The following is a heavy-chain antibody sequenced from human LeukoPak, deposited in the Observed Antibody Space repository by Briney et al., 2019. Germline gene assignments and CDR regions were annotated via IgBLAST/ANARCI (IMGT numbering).Heavy chain of an antibody. V-gene: IGHV1-2*06. CDR3: ARDRSGYSYGEPLDH. CDR2: INPNSGGT. D-gene: IGHD5-18*01. J-gene: IGHJ4*02. CDR1: GYTFTGYY. Sequence: ASVKVSCKASGYTFTGYYMHWVRQAPGQGLEWLGRINPNSGGTNDAQNFQGRVTMTRDTSMNTAYMGLSRLRGDDTAAYYCARDRSGYSYGEPLDHWGQGTLVIVSS.